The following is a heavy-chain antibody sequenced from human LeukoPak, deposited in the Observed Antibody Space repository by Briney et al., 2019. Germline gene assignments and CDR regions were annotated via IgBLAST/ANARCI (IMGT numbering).Heavy chain of an antibody. V-gene: IGHV1-2*02. Sequence: ASVTASCKTSGYTFTGFYIHWVRQAPGQGLEWMGWINPNSGGTNYAQKFQGRVTMTRDTSISTAYMDLRSLRSDDTAVYYCARDSDYDFWSGYMGGDAFDIWGQGTMVTVSS. D-gene: IGHD3-3*01. CDR2: INPNSGGT. CDR3: ARDSDYDFWSGYMGGDAFDI. CDR1: GYTFTGFY. J-gene: IGHJ3*02.